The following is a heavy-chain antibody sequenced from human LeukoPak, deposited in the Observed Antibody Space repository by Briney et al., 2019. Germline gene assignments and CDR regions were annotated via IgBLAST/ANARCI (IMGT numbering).Heavy chain of an antibody. CDR2: IYYSGST. CDR3: ARVKDYYDSSGYGD. CDR1: GFTFSSYA. Sequence: LRLSCAASGFTFSSYAMNWIRQHPGKGLEWIGYIYYSGSTYYNPSLKSRVTISVDTSKNQFSLKLSSVTAADTAVYYCARVKDYYDSSGYGDWGQGTLVTVSS. D-gene: IGHD3-22*01. V-gene: IGHV4-31*02. J-gene: IGHJ4*02.